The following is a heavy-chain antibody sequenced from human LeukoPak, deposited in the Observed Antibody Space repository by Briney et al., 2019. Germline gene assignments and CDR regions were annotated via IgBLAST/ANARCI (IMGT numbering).Heavy chain of an antibody. CDR2: ISYDGSNK. CDR1: GFTFSSYG. CDR3: AKDLRSPGDYAFDY. D-gene: IGHD4-17*01. J-gene: IGHJ4*02. V-gene: IGHV3-30*18. Sequence: GGSLRLSCAASGFTFSSYGMHSVRQAPGKGLEWVAVISYDGSNKYYADSVKGRFTISRDNSKNTLYLQMNSLRAEDTAVYYCAKDLRSPGDYAFDYWGQGTLVTVSS.